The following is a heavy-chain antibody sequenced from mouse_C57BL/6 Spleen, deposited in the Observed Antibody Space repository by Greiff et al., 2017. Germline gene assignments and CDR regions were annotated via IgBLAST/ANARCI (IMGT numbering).Heavy chain of an antibody. J-gene: IGHJ1*03. CDR2: IYPGDGDT. CDR3: ARSRYGSSYWYFDV. V-gene: IGHV1-82*01. Sequence: VQLQQSGPELVKPGASVKISCKASGYAFSSSWVNWVKQRPGKGLEWIGRIYPGDGDTNYNGKFKGKATLTADKSSSTAYMQLSSLPSEDSAVYFCARSRYGSSYWYFDVWGTGTTVTVSA. CDR1: GYAFSSSW. D-gene: IGHD1-1*01.